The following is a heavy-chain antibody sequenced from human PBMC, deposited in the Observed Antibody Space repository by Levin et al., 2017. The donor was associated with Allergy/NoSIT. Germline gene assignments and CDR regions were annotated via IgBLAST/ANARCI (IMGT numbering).Heavy chain of an antibody. V-gene: IGHV1-18*01. CDR2: ISAYNGNT. CDR3: ARDERRIAVAGTLVY. J-gene: IGHJ4*02. D-gene: IGHD6-19*01. Sequence: ASVKVSCKASGYTFTSYGISWVRQAPGQGLEWMGWISAYNGNTNYAQKLQGRVTMTTDTSTSTAYMELRSLRSDDTAVYYCARDERRIAVAGTLVYWGQGTLVTVSS. CDR1: GYTFTSYG.